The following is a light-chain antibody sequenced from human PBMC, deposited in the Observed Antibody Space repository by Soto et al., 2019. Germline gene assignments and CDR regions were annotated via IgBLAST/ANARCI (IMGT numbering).Light chain of an antibody. Sequence: DIQMTQSPSSLSASVGDRVTISYRASQTISTFLNWYQQKSGTAPRLLIYRASSVNSGVPPRFSGSGSGRDFTLTISSLRPEDIATYFCQQSYSSPPWTFGQGTKVDIK. V-gene: IGKV1-39*01. J-gene: IGKJ1*01. CDR2: RAS. CDR1: QTISTF. CDR3: QQSYSSPPWT.